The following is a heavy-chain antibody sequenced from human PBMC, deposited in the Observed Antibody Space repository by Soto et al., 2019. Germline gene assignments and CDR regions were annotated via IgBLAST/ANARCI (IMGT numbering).Heavy chain of an antibody. CDR1: GGTFSSYA. CDR2: IIPIFGTA. J-gene: IGHJ4*02. CDR3: ARAFSSGGSRSMYYFDY. V-gene: IGHV1-69*01. Sequence: QVQLVQSGAEVKKPGSSVKVSRKASGGTFSSYAISWVRQAPGQGLEWMGGIIPIFGTANYAQKFQGRVTITADESTSTAYMELSSLRSEDTAVYYCARAFSSGGSRSMYYFDYWGQGTLVTVSS. D-gene: IGHD2-15*01.